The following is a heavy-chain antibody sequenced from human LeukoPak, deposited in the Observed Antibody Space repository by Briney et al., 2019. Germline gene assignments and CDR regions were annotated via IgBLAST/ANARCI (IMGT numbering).Heavy chain of an antibody. Sequence: SQTLSLTCTVSGGSISSGSYYWSWIRQPAGKGLEWIGRIYTSGSTNYNPSLKSRVTISVDTSKNQFSLKLSSVTAADTAVYYCARGYDFWSGYYHYWGQGTLVTVSS. J-gene: IGHJ4*02. CDR3: ARGYDFWSGYYHY. CDR1: GGSISSGSYY. D-gene: IGHD3-3*01. V-gene: IGHV4-61*02. CDR2: IYTSGST.